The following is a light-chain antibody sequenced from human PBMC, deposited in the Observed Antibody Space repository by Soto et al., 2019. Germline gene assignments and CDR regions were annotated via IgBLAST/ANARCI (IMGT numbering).Light chain of an antibody. CDR3: QQYVSSLRVT. V-gene: IGKV3-20*01. CDR1: QSVSSSY. Sequence: EIVLTQSPGTLSLSPGERATLSCRASQSVSSSYLAWYQQKPGQAPRLLIYGASSRATGIPDRFSGSGSGTDFTLTISRLEPEDFAVYYCQQYVSSLRVTFGGGTKVEIK. CDR2: GAS. J-gene: IGKJ4*01.